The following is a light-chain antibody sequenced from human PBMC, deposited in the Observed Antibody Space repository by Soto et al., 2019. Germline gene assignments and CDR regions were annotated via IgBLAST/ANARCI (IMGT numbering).Light chain of an antibody. CDR3: SSYTNTGRV. J-gene: IGLJ3*02. CDR1: SSDVGGYSF. Sequence: QYALTQPASVSGSPGQSITISCTGTSSDVGGYSFVSWYQQHPGKAPKLIIYGVTSRPSGVSSRFSGSKSGNTASLTISGLQAEDEADYYCSSYTNTGRVFGGGTKLTVL. V-gene: IGLV2-14*01. CDR2: GVT.